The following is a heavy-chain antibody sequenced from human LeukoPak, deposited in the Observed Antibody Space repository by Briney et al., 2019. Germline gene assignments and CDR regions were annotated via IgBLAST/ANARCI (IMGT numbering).Heavy chain of an antibody. J-gene: IGHJ4*02. D-gene: IGHD2-21*01. Sequence: ASVKVSCKASGYTFTCYFLVWVRQAPGQGLEWMGRLNPNSGGTNYAQNFQGRVTMTRDTSISTAYMELSRLRSDDTAVYYCAREDELVDFDHRGQGTLVTVSS. CDR1: GYTFTCYF. V-gene: IGHV1-2*06. CDR2: LNPNSGGT. CDR3: AREDELVDFDH.